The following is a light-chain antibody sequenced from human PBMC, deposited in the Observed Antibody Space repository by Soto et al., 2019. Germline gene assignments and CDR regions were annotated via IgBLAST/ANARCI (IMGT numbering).Light chain of an antibody. J-gene: IGLJ3*02. CDR2: VESSGSY. Sequence: QSLLTQSSSASASLGSSVKLTCTLSSGHNTYIIAWHQQQPGKAPRYLMKVESSGSYNKGSGVPDRFSGSRSGADRYLTISNLQLEDEADYYCETWDTNTRVFGGGTKLTVL. V-gene: IGLV4-60*02. CDR3: ETWDTNTRV. CDR1: SGHNTYI.